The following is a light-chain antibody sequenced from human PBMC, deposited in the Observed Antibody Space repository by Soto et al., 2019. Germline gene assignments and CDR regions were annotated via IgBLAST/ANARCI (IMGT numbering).Light chain of an antibody. V-gene: IGKV3-11*01. CDR1: QSISHY. Sequence: EIVLTQSPATLSLSPGERATLSCRASQSISHYLVWYQQKPGQAPRLLIYDVSKRATGIPARFTGSGSGTDFTLTISSLEPEDFAVYYCQQRSSWITFGQGTRLEIK. J-gene: IGKJ5*01. CDR3: QQRSSWIT. CDR2: DVS.